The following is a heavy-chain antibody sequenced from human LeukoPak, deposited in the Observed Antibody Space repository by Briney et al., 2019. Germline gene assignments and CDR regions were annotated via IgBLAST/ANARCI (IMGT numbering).Heavy chain of an antibody. D-gene: IGHD3-10*01. CDR3: ARDSGTTGEVKFDP. Sequence: SETLSLTCTVSGGSISRYYWSWIRQPAGKGLQWTGRIYGSGSTTYNPSLKSRLTMSVDTSKNQFSLKLSSMTAADTAIYYCARDSGTTGEVKFDPWGQGTLVTVSS. V-gene: IGHV4-4*07. CDR1: GGSISRYY. J-gene: IGHJ5*02. CDR2: IYGSGST.